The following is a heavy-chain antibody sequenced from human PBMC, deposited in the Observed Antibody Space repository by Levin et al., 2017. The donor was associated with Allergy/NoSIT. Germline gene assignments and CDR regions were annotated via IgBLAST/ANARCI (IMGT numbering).Heavy chain of an antibody. CDR2: ISFDGSHI. CDR3: ARDVLPNGSRAFDI. V-gene: IGHV3-33*01. CDR1: GFSFSAFG. Sequence: LAGGSLRLSCAASGFSFSAFGFHWVRQAPGKGLEWVTMISFDGSHIHYADSLKGRFTISGDDSKNTVYLQMNSLTADDTGVYYCARDVLPNGSRAFDIWGQGTMVIVSS. D-gene: IGHD2-15*01. J-gene: IGHJ3*02.